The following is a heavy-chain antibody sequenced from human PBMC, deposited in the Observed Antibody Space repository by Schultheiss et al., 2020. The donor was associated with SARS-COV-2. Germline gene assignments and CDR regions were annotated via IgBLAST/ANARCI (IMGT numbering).Heavy chain of an antibody. CDR3: ARGNWNYGMDV. Sequence: GGSLRLSCAASGFTFSSYAMSWVRQAPGKGLEWVSVIYSGGSTYYADSVKGRFTISRDNSKNTLYLQMNSLRAEDTAVYYCARGNWNYGMDVWGQGTTVTVSS. CDR1: GFTFSSYA. D-gene: IGHD1-20*01. J-gene: IGHJ6*02. CDR2: IYSGGST. V-gene: IGHV3-53*01.